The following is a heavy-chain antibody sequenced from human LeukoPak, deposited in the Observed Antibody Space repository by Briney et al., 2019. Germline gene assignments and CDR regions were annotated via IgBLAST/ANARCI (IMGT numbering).Heavy chain of an antibody. Sequence: GGSLRLSCAASGFTFSSYGMNWVRQAPGKGLEWVSYISSSSSTIYYADSVKGRFTISRDNAKNSLYLQMNSLRAEDTAVYYCARPYSISSGEGDYWGQGTLVTVSS. D-gene: IGHD6-6*01. J-gene: IGHJ4*02. CDR3: ARPYSISSGEGDY. CDR1: GFTFSSYG. CDR2: ISSSSSTI. V-gene: IGHV3-48*01.